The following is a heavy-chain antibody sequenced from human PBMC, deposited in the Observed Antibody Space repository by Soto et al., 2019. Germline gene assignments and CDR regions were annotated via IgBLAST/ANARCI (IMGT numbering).Heavy chain of an antibody. Sequence: SETLSLTWTLSGVSMSQHYRTWIRQTTGKGLEWIGYIYYIGSTNYNPSLKSRVTMSVGTSRNQLSLNLTSVTAADTAVYYCARGYSPALGAPWARVNWFDPWGQGTLVTVS. J-gene: IGHJ5*02. V-gene: IGHV4-59*11. CDR3: ARGYSPALGAPWARVNWFDP. D-gene: IGHD1-26*01. CDR2: IYYIGST. CDR1: GVSMSQHY.